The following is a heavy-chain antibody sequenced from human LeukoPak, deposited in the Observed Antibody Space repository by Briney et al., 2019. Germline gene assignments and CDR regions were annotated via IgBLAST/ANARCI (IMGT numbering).Heavy chain of an antibody. CDR1: GYTFTGYY. V-gene: IGHV1-2*02. CDR2: INPNSGGT. D-gene: IGHD3-16*02. Sequence: ASVKVSCKASGYTFTGYYMHWVRQAPGQGLEWMGWINPNSGGTNYAQKFQGRVTMTRDTSISTAYMELSRLRSDDTAVYYCARDLQSDYDYVWGSYRTWGQGTLVTVSS. CDR3: ARDLQSDYDYVWGSYRT. J-gene: IGHJ5*02.